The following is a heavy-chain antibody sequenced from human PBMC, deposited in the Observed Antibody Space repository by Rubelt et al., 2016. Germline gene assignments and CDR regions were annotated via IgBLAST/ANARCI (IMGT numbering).Heavy chain of an antibody. J-gene: IGHJ4*02. CDR3: ASSWWVTGPTHSFDY. V-gene: IGHV4-59*08. D-gene: IGHD2-8*02. CDR2: IYYSGST. Sequence: QVQLQQWGAGLLKPSETLSLTCAVYGGSISSYYWSWIRQPPGKGLEWIGYIYYSGSTNYNPSLTGGVTLSCDTSKNQFSLKLSSVTAADTAVYYCASSWWVTGPTHSFDYWGQGTLVTVSS. CDR1: GGSISSYY.